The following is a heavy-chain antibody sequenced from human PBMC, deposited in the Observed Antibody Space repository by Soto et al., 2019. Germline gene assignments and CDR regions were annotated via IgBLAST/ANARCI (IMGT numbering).Heavy chain of an antibody. CDR3: ARDGSAVGYYGSDV. V-gene: IGHV3-30-3*01. CDR1: GFTFSNYV. Sequence: QVQLVESGGGVVQPGRSLRLSCVASGFTFSNYVMHWVRRAPGKGLEWVAVVSFAGTNKYYPDSVKGRFTISRDNSRNTVSLEMQSLTAEDTAVYYCARDGSAVGYYGSDVWGQGTPVTVSP. J-gene: IGHJ6*01. CDR2: VSFAGTNK. D-gene: IGHD1-26*01.